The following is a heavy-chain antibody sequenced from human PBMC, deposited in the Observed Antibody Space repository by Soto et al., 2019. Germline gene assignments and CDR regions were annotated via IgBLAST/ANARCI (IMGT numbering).Heavy chain of an antibody. J-gene: IGHJ4*02. CDR2: MNPNSGNT. V-gene: IGHV1-8*01. CDR3: ARGRGGRSSTSHKTLDY. D-gene: IGHD6-13*01. CDR1: GYTFTSYD. Sequence: QVQLVQSGAEVKKPGASVKVSCKASGYTFTSYDINWVRQATGQGLEWMGWMNPNSGNTGYAQTFQGRVTMTRNTSISPAYMGLRSLRSEDTAVYYCARGRGGRSSTSHKTLDYWGQGNLVTVSS.